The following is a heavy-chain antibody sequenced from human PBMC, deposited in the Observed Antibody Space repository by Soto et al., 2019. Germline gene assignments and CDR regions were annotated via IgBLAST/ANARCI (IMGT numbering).Heavy chain of an antibody. D-gene: IGHD5-18*01. CDR3: ARDQPGYSYGYGLGY. V-gene: IGHV3-21*01. Sequence: GGSLRLSCAASGFTFSSYSMNWVRQAPGKGLEWVLSICSSSSYIYYADSVKGRFTISRDNAKNSLYLQMNSLRAEDTAVYYCARDQPGYSYGYGLGYWGQGTLVTVSS. J-gene: IGHJ4*02. CDR1: GFTFSSYS. CDR2: ICSSSSYI.